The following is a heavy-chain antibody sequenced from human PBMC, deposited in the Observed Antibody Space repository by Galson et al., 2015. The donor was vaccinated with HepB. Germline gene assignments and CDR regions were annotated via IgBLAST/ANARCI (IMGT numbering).Heavy chain of an antibody. CDR3: ARGRGSGRYYNHNWIDS. D-gene: IGHD3-10*01. CDR1: GYTFTGYC. V-gene: IGHV1-2*06. J-gene: IGHJ5*01. Sequence: SVKVSCKASGYTFTGYCLHWVRQAPGQGLEWVGRINPDSGGTDNAQKFQGRVTMTRDTSISTTYMELRRLRFDDTAVYYCARGRGSGRYYNHNWIDSWGQGTLVTVSS. CDR2: INPDSGGT.